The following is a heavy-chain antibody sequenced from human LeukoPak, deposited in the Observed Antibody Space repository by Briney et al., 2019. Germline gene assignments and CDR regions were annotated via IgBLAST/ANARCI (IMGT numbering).Heavy chain of an antibody. Sequence: GGSLRLSCAASGFTFSSYAMSWVRQAPGKGLEWVSSLSGSGGSTHYADSVKGRFTISRDNSKNTLYLQMNSLRAEDTAVYYCAREARLGYSSSWYEPSDAFDIWGQGTMVTVSS. D-gene: IGHD6-13*01. CDR3: AREARLGYSSSWYEPSDAFDI. CDR1: GFTFSSYA. V-gene: IGHV3-23*01. CDR2: LSGSGGST. J-gene: IGHJ3*02.